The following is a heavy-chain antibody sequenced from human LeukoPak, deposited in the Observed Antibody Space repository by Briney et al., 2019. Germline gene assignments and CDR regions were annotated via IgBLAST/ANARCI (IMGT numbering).Heavy chain of an antibody. V-gene: IGHV3-48*03. CDR3: AELGITMIGGV. CDR1: GFTFSSSW. D-gene: IGHD3-10*02. Sequence: GGSLRLSCVASGFTFSSSWMSWVRQAPGKGLEWVSYISSSGSTIYYADSVKGRFTISRDNAKNSLYLQMNSLRAEDTAVYYCAELGITMIGGVWGKGTTVTISS. CDR2: ISSSGSTI. J-gene: IGHJ6*04.